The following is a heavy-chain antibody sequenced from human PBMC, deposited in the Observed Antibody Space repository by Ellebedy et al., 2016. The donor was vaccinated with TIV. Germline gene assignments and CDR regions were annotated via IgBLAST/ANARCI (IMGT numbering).Heavy chain of an antibody. CDR1: GFTFSNYG. V-gene: IGHV3-30*18. CDR3: AKDDYSKSRYSYNGMDV. CDR2: LSFDGSHD. D-gene: IGHD4-11*01. Sequence: GESLKISCAASGFTFSNYGMHWVRQAPGKGLAWVAVLSFDGSHDYYADSVKGRFTLSRDNSKSTLFLQMNSLRAEDTAIYYCAKDDYSKSRYSYNGMDVWGQGTTVTVSS. J-gene: IGHJ6*02.